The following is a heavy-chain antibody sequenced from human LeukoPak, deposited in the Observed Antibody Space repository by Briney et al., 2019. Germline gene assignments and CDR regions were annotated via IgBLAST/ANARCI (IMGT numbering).Heavy chain of an antibody. V-gene: IGHV1-2*02. D-gene: IGHD3-3*01. CDR3: ARVSKALGAFDI. J-gene: IGHJ3*02. Sequence: ASVKVSCKASGYTFTGYYMHWVRQAPGQGLGWMGWINPNSGGTNYAQKFQGRVTMTRDTSISTAYMELSRLRSDDTAVYYCARVSKALGAFDIWGQGTMVTVSS. CDR2: INPNSGGT. CDR1: GYTFTGYY.